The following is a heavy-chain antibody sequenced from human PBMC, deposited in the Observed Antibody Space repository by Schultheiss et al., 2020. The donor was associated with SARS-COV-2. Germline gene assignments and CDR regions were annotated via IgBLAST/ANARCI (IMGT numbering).Heavy chain of an antibody. D-gene: IGHD2-15*01. V-gene: IGHV4-59*01. CDR3: ARTLLGYCSGGSCFPGYFDY. CDR2: IYYSGST. J-gene: IGHJ4*02. Sequence: SQTLSLTCTVSGGSISSYYWSSIRQPPGKGLEWIGYIYYSGSTNYNPSLKSRVTISVDTSKNQFSLKLSSVTAADTAVYYCARTLLGYCSGGSCFPGYFDYWGQGTLVTVSS. CDR1: GGSISSYY.